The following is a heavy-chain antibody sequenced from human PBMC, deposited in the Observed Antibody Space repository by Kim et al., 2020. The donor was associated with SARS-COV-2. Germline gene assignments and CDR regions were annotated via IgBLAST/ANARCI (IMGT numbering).Heavy chain of an antibody. D-gene: IGHD3-10*01. V-gene: IGHV3-53*01. J-gene: IGHJ6*02. CDR1: GFTVSSNY. Sequence: GGSLRLSCAASGFTVSSNYMSWVRQAPGKGLEWVSVIYSGGSTYYADSVKGRFTISRDNSKNTLYLQMNSLRAEDTAVYYCARDHRGLYYYYGMDVWGQGTTVTVSS. CDR2: IYSGGST. CDR3: ARDHRGLYYYYGMDV.